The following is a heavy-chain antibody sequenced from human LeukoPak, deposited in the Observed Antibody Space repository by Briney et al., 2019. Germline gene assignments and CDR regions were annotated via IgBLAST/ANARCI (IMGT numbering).Heavy chain of an antibody. D-gene: IGHD2-21*02. CDR3: ARDREVVTAKSQMDV. CDR2: IYNDGNT. Sequence: GWSLRLSCAVSGFTVSTNHMSWVRQAPGRGLEWVSVIYNDGNTYYTDSVKGRFTISRDNSKNTVFLQMNSLRVEDTAVYYCARDREVVTAKSQMDVWGKGTTVTVSS. V-gene: IGHV3-53*01. CDR1: GFTVSTNH. J-gene: IGHJ6*03.